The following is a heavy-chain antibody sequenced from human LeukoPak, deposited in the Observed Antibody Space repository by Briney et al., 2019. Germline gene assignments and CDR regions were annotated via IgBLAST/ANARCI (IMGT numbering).Heavy chain of an antibody. CDR1: GGSISSGDYY. CDR3: ARGGVDYYDSSGYKTPFDY. Sequence: PSETLSLTCTVSGGSISSGDYYWSWIRQPPGKGLEWIGYIYYSGSTYYNPSLKSRVTISVDTSKNQFSLKLSSVTAADTAVYNCARGGVDYYDSSGYKTPFDYWGQGTLVTVSS. D-gene: IGHD3-22*01. CDR2: IYYSGST. J-gene: IGHJ4*02. V-gene: IGHV4-30-4*01.